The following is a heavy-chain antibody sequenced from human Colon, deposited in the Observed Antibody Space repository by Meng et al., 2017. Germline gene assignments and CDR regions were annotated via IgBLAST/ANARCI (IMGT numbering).Heavy chain of an antibody. CDR2: FKTGDTNT. CDR3: AVGSRGFSAFDI. Sequence: VQRLGSGGDLVQPGGSLRLSCAASGFTFTSYAISWVRQAPGKGLEWVSGFKTGDTNTYYADSVKGRFTMSRDNPKNTLSLQMSSLRADDTAVYYCAVGSRGFSAFDIWGQGTMVTVSS. J-gene: IGHJ3*02. V-gene: IGHV3-23*01. CDR1: GFTFTSYA. D-gene: IGHD6-19*01.